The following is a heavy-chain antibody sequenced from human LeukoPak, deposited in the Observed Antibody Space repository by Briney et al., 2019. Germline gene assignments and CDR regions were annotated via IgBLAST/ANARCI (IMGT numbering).Heavy chain of an antibody. V-gene: IGHV3-23*01. Sequence: WESLRLSCAASGFTFSDYAMSWVRQPPGKGLEWVSAISGSGDKKFHAGSMKGRFTTSSDNAKQTSSLQTSVLTVDASALFFFAKDTSAWWYHRAYMNVWGTGTTVTVSS. CDR1: GFTFSDYA. J-gene: IGHJ6*03. CDR3: AKDTSAWWYHRAYMNV. D-gene: IGHD2-15*01. CDR2: ISGSGDKK.